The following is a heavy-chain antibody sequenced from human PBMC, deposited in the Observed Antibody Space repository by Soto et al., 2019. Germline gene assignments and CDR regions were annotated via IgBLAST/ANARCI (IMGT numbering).Heavy chain of an antibody. D-gene: IGHD3-16*01. CDR1: GFTFSSYA. J-gene: IGHJ4*02. CDR3: AKDMTRSTKYFDY. V-gene: IGHV3-23*01. CDR2: ISGSGGST. Sequence: GGSLRLSCAASGFTFSSYAMSWVRQAPGKGLEWVSAISGSGGSTYYADSVKGRFTISRDNSKNTLYLQMNSLRAEDTAVYYVAKDMTRSTKYFDYWGQGTLVTVSS.